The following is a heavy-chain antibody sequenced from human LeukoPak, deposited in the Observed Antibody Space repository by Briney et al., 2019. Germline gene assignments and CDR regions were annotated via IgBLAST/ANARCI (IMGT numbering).Heavy chain of an antibody. Sequence: ASVKVSCKASGYTFTSYGISWVRQAPGQGLEWMGWISAYNGNTNYAQKHQGRVTMTTDTSTSTAYMELRSLRPDDTAVYYCARAGGLGDLYYYYYMDVWGKGTTVTVSS. CDR3: ARAGGLGDLYYYYYMDV. CDR1: GYTFTSYG. V-gene: IGHV1-18*01. D-gene: IGHD3-16*01. CDR2: ISAYNGNT. J-gene: IGHJ6*03.